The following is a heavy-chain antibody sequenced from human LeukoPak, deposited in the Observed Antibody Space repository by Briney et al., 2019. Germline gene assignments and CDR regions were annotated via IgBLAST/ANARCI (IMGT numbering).Heavy chain of an antibody. V-gene: IGHV3-9*01. CDR3: ARDAAYYYGSGSYT. CDR1: GFTFDDYA. CDR2: ISWNSGSI. D-gene: IGHD3-10*01. J-gene: IGHJ4*02. Sequence: GRSLRLSCAASGFTFDDYAMHWVRQAPGKGLEWVSGISWNSGSIGYADSVKGRFTISRDNSKNTLYLQMNSLRAEDTAVYYCARDAAYYYGSGSYTWGQGTLVTVSS.